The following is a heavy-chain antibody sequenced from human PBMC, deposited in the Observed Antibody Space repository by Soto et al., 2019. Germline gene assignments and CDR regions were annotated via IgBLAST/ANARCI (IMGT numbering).Heavy chain of an antibody. CDR1: GYTFTSYA. CDR3: ATITVTGYYFDY. J-gene: IGHJ4*02. Sequence: QVQLVQSGAEVKKPGASGKVSCEASGYTFTSYAMHWVRQAPGQRLEWMGWINAGNGNTKYSQKFQGRVTITRDTSASTAYMELSSLRSEDTAVYYCATITVTGYYFDYWGQGTLVTVSS. D-gene: IGHD4-17*01. V-gene: IGHV1-3*01. CDR2: INAGNGNT.